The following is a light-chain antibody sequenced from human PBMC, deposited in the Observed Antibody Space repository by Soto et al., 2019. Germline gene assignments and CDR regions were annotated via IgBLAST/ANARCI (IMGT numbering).Light chain of an antibody. J-gene: IGKJ1*01. CDR2: LGS. CDR3: MQCLQTRT. CDR1: QSLLHSDGYNS. V-gene: IGKV2-28*01. Sequence: DIVMTQSPLSLPGIPGEPASISCRSSQSLLHSDGYNSLHWYLQKPGQSPQLLIYLGSNRSSGVHDRFSGSGSGTDFTLKISRVESEDVGGDYCMQCLQTRTCGQGTKVEI.